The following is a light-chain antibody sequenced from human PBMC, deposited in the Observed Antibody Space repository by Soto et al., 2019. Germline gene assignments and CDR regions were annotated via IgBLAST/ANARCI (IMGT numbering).Light chain of an antibody. CDR1: SSNIGAGYD. J-gene: IGLJ2*01. V-gene: IGLV1-40*01. Sequence: QSVLTQPPSVSGAPGQRVTISCTGSSSNIGAGYDVHGYQQLPGTAPKLLIYGNSNRPSGVPDRFSGSKSGTSASLAITGLQAEDEADDYCQSYDSSLSAHVVFGGGTKLTVL. CDR3: QSYDSSLSAHVV. CDR2: GNS.